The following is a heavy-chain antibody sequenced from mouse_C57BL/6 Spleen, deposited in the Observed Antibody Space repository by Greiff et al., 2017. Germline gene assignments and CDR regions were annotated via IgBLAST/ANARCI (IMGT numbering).Heavy chain of an antibody. CDR3: AREGITTVVADV. D-gene: IGHD1-1*01. CDR2: IYPGSGST. CDR1: GYTFTSYW. J-gene: IGHJ1*03. Sequence: VQLQQSGAELVKPGASVKMSCKASGYTFTSYWITWVKQRPGQGLEWIGDIYPGSGSTNYNEKFKSKATLTVDTSSSTAYMQLSSLTSEDSAVYYCAREGITTVVADVWGTGTTVTVSS. V-gene: IGHV1-55*01.